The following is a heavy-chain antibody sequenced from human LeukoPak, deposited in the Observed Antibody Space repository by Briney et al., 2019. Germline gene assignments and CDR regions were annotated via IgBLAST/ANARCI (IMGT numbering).Heavy chain of an antibody. Sequence: GGSLRLSCAASGFTFSSYAMSWVRQAPGKGLEWVSAISGSGGSTYYADSVKGRFTISRDNAKNSLYLQMNSLRAEDTAVYYCASLPRITMIAPAPTRDYWGQGTLVTVSS. CDR1: GFTFSSYA. V-gene: IGHV3-23*01. J-gene: IGHJ4*02. CDR2: ISGSGGST. CDR3: ASLPRITMIAPAPTRDY. D-gene: IGHD3-22*01.